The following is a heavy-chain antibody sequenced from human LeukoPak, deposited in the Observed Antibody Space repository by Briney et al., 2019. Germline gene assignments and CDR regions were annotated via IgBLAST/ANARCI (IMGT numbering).Heavy chain of an antibody. V-gene: IGHV4-39*01. J-gene: IGHJ4*02. Sequence: SETLSLTCTVSGGSISSSSYYWGWIRQPPGKGLEWIGSIYYSGSTYYNPSLKSRVTISVDTSKNQFSLKLSSVTAADTAVYYCARLWIQLSYFDYWGQGTLVTVSS. CDR1: GGSISSSSYY. D-gene: IGHD5-18*01. CDR3: ARLWIQLSYFDY. CDR2: IYYSGST.